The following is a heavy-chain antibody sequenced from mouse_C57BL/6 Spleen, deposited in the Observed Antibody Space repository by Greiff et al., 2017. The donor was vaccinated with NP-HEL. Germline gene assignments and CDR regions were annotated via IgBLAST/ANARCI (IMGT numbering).Heavy chain of an antibody. CDR2: IFPGSGST. Sequence: QVQLKESGPELVKPGASVKISCKASGYTFTDYYINWVKQRPGQGLEWIGWIFPGSGSTYYNEKFKGKATLTVDKSSSTAYMLLSSLTSEDSAVYFCARFMVTTGYYAMDYWGQGTSVTVSS. CDR3: ARFMVTTGYYAMDY. V-gene: IGHV1-75*01. CDR1: GYTFTDYY. J-gene: IGHJ4*01. D-gene: IGHD2-2*01.